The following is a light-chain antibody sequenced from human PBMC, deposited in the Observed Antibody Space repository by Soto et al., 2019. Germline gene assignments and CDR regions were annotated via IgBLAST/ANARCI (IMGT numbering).Light chain of an antibody. CDR3: SSYAGSSTFVV. J-gene: IGLJ2*01. V-gene: IGLV2-23*02. Sequence: QSALTQPASVSGSPGQSITISCTGTSSDVGTYNLVSWYQQHPGKAPKLMIFEASQRPSGVSNRFSGSKSGNTASLAISGLQAEVEDDYYCSSYAGSSTFVVFGGGTKVTVL. CDR1: SSDVGTYNL. CDR2: EAS.